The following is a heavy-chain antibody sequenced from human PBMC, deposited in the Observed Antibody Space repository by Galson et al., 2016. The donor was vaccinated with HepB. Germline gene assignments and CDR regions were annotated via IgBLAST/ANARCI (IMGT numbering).Heavy chain of an antibody. J-gene: IGHJ4*02. CDR2: ISYDGSNK. Sequence: SLRLSCAASGFTLSNYAMHWVRQAPGKGLEWVAIISYDGSNKYYADPVKGRFTISSDNSKNTLYLQMNSLRADDTAVFYCARDEGRSYSGMDFWGQGTLVTVSS. D-gene: IGHD1-26*01. CDR3: ARDEGRSYSGMDF. V-gene: IGHV3-30*04. CDR1: GFTLSNYA.